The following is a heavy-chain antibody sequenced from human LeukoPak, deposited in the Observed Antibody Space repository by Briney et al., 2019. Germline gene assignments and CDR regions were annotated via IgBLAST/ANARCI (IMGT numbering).Heavy chain of an antibody. CDR2: INPNSGGT. CDR1: GYTFTGYY. D-gene: IGHD2-15*01. CDR3: ARVGVVVVVAATDWFDP. J-gene: IGHJ5*02. V-gene: IGHV1-2*02. Sequence: ASVKVSCKASGYTFTGYYMHWVRQAPGQGLEWMGWINPNSGGTNYAQKFQGRVTMTRDTSISTAYMELSGLRSDDTAVYYCARVGVVVVVAATDWFDPWGQGTLVTVSS.